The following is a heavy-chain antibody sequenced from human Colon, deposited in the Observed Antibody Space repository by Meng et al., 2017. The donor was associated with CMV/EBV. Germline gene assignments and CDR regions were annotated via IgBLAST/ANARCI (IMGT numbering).Heavy chain of an antibody. J-gene: IGHJ4*02. V-gene: IGHV1-69*10. Sequence: SVKVSCKASGGTFSSYAISWVRQAPGQGLEWMGGIIPILGIANYAQKFQGRVTITADKSTSTAYMELSSLRSEDTAVYYCARGGELQFMAPIHYWGQGTLVTVSS. D-gene: IGHD5-24*01. CDR2: IIPILGIA. CDR1: GGTFSSYA. CDR3: ARGGELQFMAPIHY.